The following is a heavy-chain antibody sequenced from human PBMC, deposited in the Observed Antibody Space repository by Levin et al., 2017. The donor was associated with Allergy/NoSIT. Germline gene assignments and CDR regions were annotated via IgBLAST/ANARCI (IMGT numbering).Heavy chain of an antibody. V-gene: IGHV3-9*01. CDR1: GFTFDDYG. J-gene: IGHJ3*02. Sequence: GGSLRLSCADSGFTFDDYGMHWVRQAPGKGLEWVSGISWNSDIIGYADSVKGRFTISRDNAKNSLYLQMNSLRAEDTAVYYCVKDHSRASVPAFDIWGQGTMVTVSS. D-gene: IGHD6-13*01. CDR2: ISWNSDII. CDR3: VKDHSRASVPAFDI.